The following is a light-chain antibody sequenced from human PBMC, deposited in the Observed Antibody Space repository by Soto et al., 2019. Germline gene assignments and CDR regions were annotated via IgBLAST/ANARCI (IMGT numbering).Light chain of an antibody. CDR1: TSNIGAPYD. CDR2: GDN. Sequence: QSVLTQPPSVSGAPGQRVSISCTGSTSNIGAPYDVHWYQHLPGTAPKLLIYGDNNRPSGVPDRFSGSKSGTSASLAITRLQAEDEADYYCQSYDISLHNYVFGTGTKVTVV. J-gene: IGLJ1*01. CDR3: QSYDISLHNYV. V-gene: IGLV1-40*01.